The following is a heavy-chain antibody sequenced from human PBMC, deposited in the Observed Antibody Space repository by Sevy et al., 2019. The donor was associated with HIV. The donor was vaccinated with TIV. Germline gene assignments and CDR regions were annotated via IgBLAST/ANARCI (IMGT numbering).Heavy chain of an antibody. V-gene: IGHV3-48*02. CDR1: GFTFSSYS. Sequence: GGSLRLSCAASGFTFSSYSMNWVRQAPGKGLEWVSYISRSSSTIYYADSVKGRFTISRDNAKNSLYLQMNSLRDEDTAVYYCARERKMYDSSGSDFHFDYWGQGTLVTVSS. J-gene: IGHJ4*02. D-gene: IGHD3-22*01. CDR3: ARERKMYDSSGSDFHFDY. CDR2: ISRSSSTI.